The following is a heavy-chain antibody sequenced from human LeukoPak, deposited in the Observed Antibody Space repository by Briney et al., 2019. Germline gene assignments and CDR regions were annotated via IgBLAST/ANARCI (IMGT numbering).Heavy chain of an antibody. V-gene: IGHV3-21*01. CDR1: GFDFSSHG. CDR3: ARGMIRGALWCVDF. J-gene: IGHJ4*02. D-gene: IGHD4/OR15-4a*01. CDR2: ISSSGSYK. Sequence: GGSLRPSCAASGFDFSSHGMHWIRQAPGKGLEWVSSISSSGSYKYYADSLKGRLTISRDNAGNSVFLLLQSLTVEDTAVYYCARGMIRGALWCVDFWGLGSLVTVSS.